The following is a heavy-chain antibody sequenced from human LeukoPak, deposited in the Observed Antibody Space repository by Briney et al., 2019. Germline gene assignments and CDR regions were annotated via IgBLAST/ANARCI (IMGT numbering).Heavy chain of an antibody. Sequence: PGGSLRLSCAASGFTFSSYTMNWVRQAPGKGLEWVAFIRYDANIEYYADSVKGRFTISRDNSKNTLFLQMNSLRAVDTAVYYCAKGGSSSWDFFDYWGQGTLVTVSS. D-gene: IGHD6-13*01. V-gene: IGHV3-30*02. J-gene: IGHJ4*02. CDR1: GFTFSSYT. CDR3: AKGGSSSWDFFDY. CDR2: IRYDANIE.